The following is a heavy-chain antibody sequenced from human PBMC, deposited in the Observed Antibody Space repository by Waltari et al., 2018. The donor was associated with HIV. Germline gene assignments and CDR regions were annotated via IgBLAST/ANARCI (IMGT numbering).Heavy chain of an antibody. CDR2: IYYSGGT. CDR1: GGSIRSSIYH. Sequence: QLRLQASGPRLVKPSETLSLPCTVSGGSIRSSIYHWGWIRQPPGKGLEWIGSIYYSGGTYYKPSLKGRVTISVDTSKNQFSLRLSSVTAADTAVYYCAGQDYGDYIDWWGQGTLVTVFS. J-gene: IGHJ4*02. CDR3: AGQDYGDYIDW. V-gene: IGHV4-39*01. D-gene: IGHD4-17*01.